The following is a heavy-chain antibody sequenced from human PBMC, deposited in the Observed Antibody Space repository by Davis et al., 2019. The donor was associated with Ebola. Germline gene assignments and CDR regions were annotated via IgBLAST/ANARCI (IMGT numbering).Heavy chain of an antibody. CDR3: ARESRGYCSSTSCHLYYMDV. J-gene: IGHJ6*03. D-gene: IGHD2-2*01. CDR2: INPNSGGT. Sequence: ASVKVSCKASGYTFTGYYMHWVRQAPGQGLEWMGWINPNSGGTNYAQKFQGWVTMTRDTSISTAYMELSRLRSDDTAVYYCARESRGYCSSTSCHLYYMDVWGKGTTVTVSS. CDR1: GYTFTGYY. V-gene: IGHV1-2*04.